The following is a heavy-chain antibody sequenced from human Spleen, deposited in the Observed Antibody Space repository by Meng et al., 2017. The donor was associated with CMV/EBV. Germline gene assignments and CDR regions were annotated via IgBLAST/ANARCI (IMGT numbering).Heavy chain of an antibody. CDR2: LWYDGSNT. V-gene: IGHV3-33*06. CDR3: AKDRNRYYGSGNKPYGMDV. Sequence: GGSLRLSCAASGFTFSSYGMHWVRQAPGKGLEWVAVLWYDGSNTYYADSVMGRFTISRDNSKNTLYLQMNSLRAVDTAVYYCAKDRNRYYGSGNKPYGMDVWGPGTTVTVSS. CDR1: GFTFSSYG. J-gene: IGHJ6*02. D-gene: IGHD3-10*01.